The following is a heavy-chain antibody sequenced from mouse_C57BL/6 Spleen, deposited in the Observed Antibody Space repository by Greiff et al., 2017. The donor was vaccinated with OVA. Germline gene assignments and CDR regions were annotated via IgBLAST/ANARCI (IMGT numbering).Heavy chain of an antibody. D-gene: IGHD1-1*01. J-gene: IGHJ2*01. Sequence: VQLMESGAELVKPGASVKLSCKASGYTFTEYTIHWVKQRSGQGLEWIGWFYPGSGSIKYNEKFKDKATLTADKSSSTVYMELSRLTSEDSAVYFCARHERSRPYYYGSSLDYWGQGTTLTVSS. CDR3: ARHERSRPYYYGSSLDY. CDR1: GYTFTEYT. CDR2: FYPGSGSI. V-gene: IGHV1-62-2*01.